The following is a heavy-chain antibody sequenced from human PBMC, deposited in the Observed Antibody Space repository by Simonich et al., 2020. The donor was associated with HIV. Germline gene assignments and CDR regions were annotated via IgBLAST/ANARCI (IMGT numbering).Heavy chain of an antibody. D-gene: IGHD2-2*01. CDR2: IYPSGSI. V-gene: IGHV4-4*02. Sequence: QVQLQESGPGLVKPSGTLSLSCAVSGGSISRSNWWSWVRQPPGKGLEWIGEIYPSGSINDKPSLKSRVTKSVDKSKNQFSLKLSSGTTADTAVYYCARHMCSVISCSEGYNWFDPWGQGTQVIVSS. CDR3: ARHMCSVISCSEGYNWFDP. J-gene: IGHJ5*02. CDR1: GGSISRSNW.